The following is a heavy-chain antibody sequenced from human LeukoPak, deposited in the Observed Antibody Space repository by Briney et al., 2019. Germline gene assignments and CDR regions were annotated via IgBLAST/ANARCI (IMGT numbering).Heavy chain of an antibody. V-gene: IGHV1-2*02. J-gene: IGHJ4*02. CDR2: INPNSGGT. Sequence: GASVKVSCKASGYTFTGYYMHWVRQAPGQGLEWMGWINPNSGGTNYAQKFQGRVTMTRDTSISTAYMELSRLRSDDTAVYHCATLGYCSGGSCQPVNYFDYWGQGTLVTVSS. CDR3: ATLGYCSGGSCQPVNYFDY. D-gene: IGHD2-15*01. CDR1: GYTFTGYY.